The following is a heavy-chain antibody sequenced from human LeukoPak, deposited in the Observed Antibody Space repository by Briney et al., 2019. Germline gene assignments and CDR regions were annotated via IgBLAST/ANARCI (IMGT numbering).Heavy chain of an antibody. V-gene: IGHV4-59*01. D-gene: IGHD1-1*01. CDR3: ARAKAGTTGHFDY. CDR1: GGSISSYY. J-gene: IGHJ4*02. CDR2: IYYSGST. Sequence: PSETLSLTCTVSGGSISSYYWSWIRQPPGKGLEWIGYIYYSGSTNYNPSLKSRVTISVDTSKNQFSLKLSSVTAADTAVYYCARAKAGTTGHFDYWGQGTLVTVSS.